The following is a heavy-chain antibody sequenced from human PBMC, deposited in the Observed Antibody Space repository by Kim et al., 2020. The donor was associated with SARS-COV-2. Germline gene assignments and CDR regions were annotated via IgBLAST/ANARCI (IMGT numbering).Heavy chain of an antibody. J-gene: IGHJ4*02. V-gene: IGHV3-74*01. D-gene: IGHD3-16*01. Sequence: NYADDVKGRFPISRENAKTTLYLQMTSLRAEDTAIYYCARPLYDYVWGTYWGQGTLVTVSS. CDR3: ARPLYDYVWGTY.